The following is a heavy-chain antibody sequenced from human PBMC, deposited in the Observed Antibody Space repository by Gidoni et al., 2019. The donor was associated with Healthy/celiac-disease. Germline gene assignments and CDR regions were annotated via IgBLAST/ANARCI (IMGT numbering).Heavy chain of an antibody. V-gene: IGHV3-11*05. CDR1: GFSFSDYD. CDR3: ARDSPPEYCSSTSCSKLLYGMDV. D-gene: IGHD2-2*01. Sequence: QVQLVESGGGLVKPGGSLRLSCAASGFSFSDYDMSWIRQAPGKGLEWVSYISSSSSYTNYAESVKGRFTISRDNAKNSLYLQMNSLRAEDTAVYYCARDSPPEYCSSTSCSKLLYGMDVWGQGTTVTVSS. J-gene: IGHJ6*02. CDR2: ISSSSSYT.